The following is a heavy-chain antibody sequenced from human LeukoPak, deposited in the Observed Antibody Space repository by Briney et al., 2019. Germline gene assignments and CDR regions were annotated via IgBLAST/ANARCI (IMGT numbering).Heavy chain of an antibody. D-gene: IGHD2-15*01. CDR1: GYTFTSYG. J-gene: IGHJ3*02. Sequence: ASVKVSCKASGYTFTSYGISWVRQAPGQGLEWMGWISAYNGNTNYAQKLQGRVTMTTDTSTSTVYMELSSLRSEDTAVYYCARPGGGCSGGSCHDAFDIWGQGTMVTVSS. V-gene: IGHV1-18*01. CDR2: ISAYNGNT. CDR3: ARPGGGCSGGSCHDAFDI.